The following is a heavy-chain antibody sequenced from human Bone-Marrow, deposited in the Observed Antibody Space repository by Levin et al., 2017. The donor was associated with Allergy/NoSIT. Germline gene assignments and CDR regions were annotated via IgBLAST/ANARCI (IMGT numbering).Heavy chain of an antibody. V-gene: IGHV1-69*13. CDR2: IISVSGTT. CDR1: GGTFSSFV. D-gene: IGHD3-9*01. J-gene: IGHJ6*02. Sequence: ASVKVSCQASGGTFSSFVFSWVRQAPRQGLEWMGQIISVSGTTTYAQRFQGRVTITADESTSTAYMELSSLRSEDTAVYYCARQDVLAPGPTDSYYYGLDVWGQGTTVTVSS. CDR3: ARQDVLAPGPTDSYYYGLDV.